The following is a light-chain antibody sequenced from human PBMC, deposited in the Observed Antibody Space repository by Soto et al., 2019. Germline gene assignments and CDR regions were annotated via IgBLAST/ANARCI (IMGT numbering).Light chain of an antibody. CDR3: QQRSNWPRT. CDR1: QSLSNY. V-gene: IGKV3-11*01. CDR2: AAS. J-gene: IGKJ2*01. Sequence: EIVLTQSPATLSLSPGERATLSCRASQSLSNYLDWYQQKPGQGPRLLIYAASNRATGIPARLSGSGSGTDFTLTISSLEPEDFAVYYCQQRSNWPRTFGQGTKLEIK.